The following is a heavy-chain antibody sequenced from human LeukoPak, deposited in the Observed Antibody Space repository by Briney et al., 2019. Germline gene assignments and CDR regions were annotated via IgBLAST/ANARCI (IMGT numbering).Heavy chain of an antibody. CDR2: ISSSSSTI. CDR3: ARGTWFDY. CDR1: GFTFSSYS. J-gene: IGHJ4*02. Sequence: GGSLRLSCAASGFTFSSYSMNWVRQAPGKGLEWVSYISSSSSTIYYADSVKGRFTISRDNAKNSLSLQMNSLRAEDTAVYYCARGTWFDYWGQGTLVTVSS. V-gene: IGHV3-48*01.